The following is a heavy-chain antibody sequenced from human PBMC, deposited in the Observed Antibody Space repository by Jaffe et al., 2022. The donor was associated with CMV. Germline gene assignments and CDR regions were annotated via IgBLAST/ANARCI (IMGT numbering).Heavy chain of an antibody. CDR2: ISGSGGST. Sequence: EVQLLESGGGLVQPGGSLRLSCAASGFTFSSYAMSWVRQAPGKGLEWVSAISGSGGSTYYADSVKGRFTISRDNSKNTLYLQMNSLRAEDTAVYYCARRGGYSSGWGGFDYWGQGTLVTVSS. CDR3: ARRGGYSSGWGGFDY. CDR1: GFTFSSYA. D-gene: IGHD6-19*01. V-gene: IGHV3-23*01. J-gene: IGHJ4*02.